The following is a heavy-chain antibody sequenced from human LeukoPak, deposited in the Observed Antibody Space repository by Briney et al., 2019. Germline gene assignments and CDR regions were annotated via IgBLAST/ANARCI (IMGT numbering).Heavy chain of an antibody. Sequence: GSLRLSCAASGFTFSSYSMNWVRQPPGKGLEWIGEINHSGSTNYNPSLKSRVTISVDTSKNQFSLKLSSVTAADTAVYYCARGSHYYGSYWVYWGQGTLVTVSS. CDR1: GFTFSSYS. CDR3: ARGSHYYGSYWVY. D-gene: IGHD3-10*01. J-gene: IGHJ4*02. CDR2: INHSGST. V-gene: IGHV4-34*01.